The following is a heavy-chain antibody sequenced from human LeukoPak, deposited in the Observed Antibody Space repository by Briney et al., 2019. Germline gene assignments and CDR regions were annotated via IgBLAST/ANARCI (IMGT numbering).Heavy chain of an antibody. J-gene: IGHJ6*03. D-gene: IGHD6-13*01. CDR3: ARVTSILAAAGTYYYSYMDV. CDR1: GYTFTSYA. V-gene: IGHV7-4-1*02. CDR2: INTNTGNP. Sequence: ASVKVSCKASGYTFTSYAMNWVRQAPGQGLEWMGWINTNTGNPTYAQGFTGRFVFSLDTSVSTTYLQISSLKAEDTAVYYCARVTSILAAAGTYYYSYMDVWGKGTTVTVSS.